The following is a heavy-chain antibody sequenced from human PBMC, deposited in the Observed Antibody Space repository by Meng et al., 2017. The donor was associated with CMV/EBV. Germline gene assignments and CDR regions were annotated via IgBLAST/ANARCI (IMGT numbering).Heavy chain of an antibody. D-gene: IGHD3-3*01. CDR1: GFTFSSYA. J-gene: IGHJ6*02. CDR3: ARDGSDFWSGYFSPYYYYGMDV. CDR2: ISYDGSNK. V-gene: IGHV3-30-3*01. Sequence: GESLKISCAASGFTFSSYAMHWVRQAPGKGLEWVAVISYDGSNKYYADSVKGRFTISRDNPKNTLYLQMNSLRAEDTAVYYCARDGSDFWSGYFSPYYYYGMDVWGQGTTVTVSS.